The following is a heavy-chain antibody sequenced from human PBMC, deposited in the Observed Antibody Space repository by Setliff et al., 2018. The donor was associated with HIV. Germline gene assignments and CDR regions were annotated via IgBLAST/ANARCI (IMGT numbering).Heavy chain of an antibody. V-gene: IGHV4-39*01. J-gene: IGHJ4*02. CDR3: ARHGDYNFWSGYYFDF. CDR1: GGSISSSSYY. D-gene: IGHD3-3*01. CDR2: IYYSGST. Sequence: PSETLSLTCTVSGGSISSSSYYWGWIRQPPGKGLEWIGSIYYSGSTYYNPSLKSRVTISVDTSKNQFSLKLSSVTAADTAVYYCARHGDYNFWSGYYFDFWGQGSLVTVSS.